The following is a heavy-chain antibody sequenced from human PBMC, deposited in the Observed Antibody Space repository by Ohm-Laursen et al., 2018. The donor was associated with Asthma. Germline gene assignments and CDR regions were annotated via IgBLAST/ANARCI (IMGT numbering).Heavy chain of an antibody. Sequence: SLRLSCAASGFTFSSYAMSWVRQAPGKGLEYVSAISSNGGSTYYADSVKGRFTISRDNSKNTLYMQMNSLRAEDTAVYYCARRDFSGGDPSAAFDIWGQGTMVTVSS. J-gene: IGHJ3*02. V-gene: IGHV3-64*04. D-gene: IGHD2-21*02. CDR2: ISSNGGST. CDR1: GFTFSSYA. CDR3: ARRDFSGGDPSAAFDI.